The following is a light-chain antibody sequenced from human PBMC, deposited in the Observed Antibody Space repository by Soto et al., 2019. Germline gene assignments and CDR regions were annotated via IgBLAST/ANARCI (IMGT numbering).Light chain of an antibody. J-gene: IGKJ3*01. CDR1: QSIRHY. CDR3: QQSHSIARA. CDR2: SAS. V-gene: IGKV1-39*01. Sequence: DIQMTQSPSSLSASVGDRVTITCRASQSIRHYLSWYQQKPGRAPKLLIYSASTLQTGVPSRFSGSGSGTAFTIDISSLQPEDFATYYCQQSHSIARAVGPGTEVDIK.